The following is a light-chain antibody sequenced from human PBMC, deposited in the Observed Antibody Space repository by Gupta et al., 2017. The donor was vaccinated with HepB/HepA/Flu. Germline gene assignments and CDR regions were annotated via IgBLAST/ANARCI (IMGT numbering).Light chain of an antibody. CDR2: GAS. V-gene: IGKV3-15*01. CDR1: ESISSN. CDR3: QQYNNWPRT. J-gene: IGKJ1*01. Sequence: DIVMTQSPATLSVSPGERATLSCRASESISSNLAWYQQKPGQAPRLLIYGASTRATGIPARFSGSGSGTEFTLTISSLQSEDFAVYYCQQYNNWPRTFGQGTKVENK.